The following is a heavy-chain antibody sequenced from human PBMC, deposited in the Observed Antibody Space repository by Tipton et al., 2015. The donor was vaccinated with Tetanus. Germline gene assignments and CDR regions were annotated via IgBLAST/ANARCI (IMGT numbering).Heavy chain of an antibody. CDR2: IYPTDSDA. CDR1: GYSFTHYW. D-gene: IGHD3-10*01. Sequence: QLVQSGAEMRKPGESLKISCEGSGYSFTHYWIGWVRQTPGRGLEWMAMIYPTDSDARYSPSFQGQVTISADKSTSTAYLQWNSLKASDTAMYYCARHVFGSGSYPYFDYWGQGALVTVSS. J-gene: IGHJ4*02. CDR3: ARHVFGSGSYPYFDY. V-gene: IGHV5-51*01.